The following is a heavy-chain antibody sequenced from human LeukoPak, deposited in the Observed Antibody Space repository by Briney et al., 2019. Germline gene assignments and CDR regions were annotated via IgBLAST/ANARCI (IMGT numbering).Heavy chain of an antibody. CDR2: IIGISDNT. CDR3: ARKTATQNFDS. V-gene: IGHV3-23*01. Sequence: PGGSLRLSCAAAGFTFSNYAMTWVRQAPGRGLEWVSIIGISDNTYYADSVKGRFTISRDSSKNTLYLQMNSLRAEDTALYYCARKTATQNFDSWGQGTLVTVSS. CDR1: GFTFSNYA. J-gene: IGHJ4*02. D-gene: IGHD2-21*02.